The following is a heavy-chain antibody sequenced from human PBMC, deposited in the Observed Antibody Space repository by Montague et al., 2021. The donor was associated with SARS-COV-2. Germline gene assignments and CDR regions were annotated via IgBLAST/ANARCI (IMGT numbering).Heavy chain of an antibody. CDR1: GFPLSTSGMC. Sequence: PALVKPTQTLTLTCTFSGFPLSTSGMCVSWVRQPPGKALEWLARIDWDDDKYYSTSLKTRLTISKDTSKNQVVLTMTNMDPVDTATYYCARTYGSGRGFDLWGRGTLVTVSS. V-gene: IGHV2-70*11. CDR2: IDWDDDK. D-gene: IGHD3-10*01. CDR3: ARTYGSGRGFDL. J-gene: IGHJ2*01.